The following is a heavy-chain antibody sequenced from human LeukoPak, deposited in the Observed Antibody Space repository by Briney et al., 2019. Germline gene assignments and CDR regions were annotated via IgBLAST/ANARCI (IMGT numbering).Heavy chain of an antibody. D-gene: IGHD1-1*01. CDR1: GYTFAGYY. CDR2: INPNSGGT. J-gene: IGHJ4*02. Sequence: ASVKVSCKASGYTFAGYYMHWVRQAPGQGLEWMGWINPNSGGTNYAQKFQGRVTMTRYTSISTAYMELSRLRSDYTAVYYCARDMERDATHDFDYWGQGTLVTVSS. V-gene: IGHV1-2*02. CDR3: ARDMERDATHDFDY.